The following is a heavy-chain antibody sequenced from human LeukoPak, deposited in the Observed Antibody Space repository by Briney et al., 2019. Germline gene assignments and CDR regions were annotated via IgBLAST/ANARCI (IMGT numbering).Heavy chain of an antibody. CDR2: IYYSGST. J-gene: IGHJ5*02. Sequence: SETLSLTCTVSGGSISSSSYYSGWIRQPPGKGLEWIGSIYYSGSTYYNPSLKSRVTKSVDTSKNQSSLKLSSVTAADTAVYYGARYSALAYCGGGCSNNWYDPGVQGTLVTVSS. V-gene: IGHV4-39*07. D-gene: IGHD2-21*02. CDR3: ARYSALAYCGGGCSNNWYDP. CDR1: GGSISSSSYY.